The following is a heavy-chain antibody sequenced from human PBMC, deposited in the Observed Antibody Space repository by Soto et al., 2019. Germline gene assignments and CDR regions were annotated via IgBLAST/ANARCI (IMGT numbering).Heavy chain of an antibody. CDR1: GGSISSSSYY. CDR3: ARQEADYDILTGYYRTYGMDV. V-gene: IGHV4-39*01. J-gene: IGHJ6*02. D-gene: IGHD3-9*01. CDR2: IYYSRST. Sequence: SETLSLTCTVSGGSISSSSYYWGWIRQPPGKGLEWIGSIYYSRSTYYNPSLKSRVTISVDTSKNQFSLKLSSVTAADTAVYYCARQEADYDILTGYYRTYGMDVWGQGTTVTVSS.